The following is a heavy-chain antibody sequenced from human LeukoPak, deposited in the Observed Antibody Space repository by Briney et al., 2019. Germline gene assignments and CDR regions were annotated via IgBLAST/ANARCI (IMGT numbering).Heavy chain of an antibody. CDR3: AKDVNYYDSSDYYSF. J-gene: IGHJ4*02. D-gene: IGHD3-22*01. CDR2: ITGSGGTT. V-gene: IGHV3-23*01. CDR1: GFTFSSYA. Sequence: GGSLRLSCAASGFTFSSYAMSWVRQAPGKGLEWVSAITGSGGTTYYADSVKGRFTISRDNSKNTLYLQMNSLRAEDTAVYYCAKDVNYYDSSDYYSFGGQGTLVTVSS.